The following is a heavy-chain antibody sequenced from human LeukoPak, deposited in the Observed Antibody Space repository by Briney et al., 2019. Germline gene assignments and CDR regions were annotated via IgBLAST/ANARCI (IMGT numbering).Heavy chain of an antibody. D-gene: IGHD6-13*01. J-gene: IGHJ5*02. CDR1: GGSFSGYY. V-gene: IGHV4-34*01. CDR3: ARRGGYSSWYGRGYNWFDP. Sequence: SETLSLTCAVYGGSFSGYYWSWIRQPPRKGLEWIGEINHSGSTNYNPSLKSRVTISVDTSKNQFSLKLSSVTAADTAVYYCARRGGYSSWYGRGYNWFDPWGQGTLVTVSS. CDR2: INHSGST.